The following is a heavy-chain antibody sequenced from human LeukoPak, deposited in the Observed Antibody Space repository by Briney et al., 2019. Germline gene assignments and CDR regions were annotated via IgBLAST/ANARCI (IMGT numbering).Heavy chain of an antibody. CDR2: ISAGGGST. CDR1: GFTFSSYA. D-gene: IGHD3-3*01. V-gene: IGHV3-23*01. CDR3: AKDFWSGYYSGYFDY. J-gene: IGHJ4*02. Sequence: GGSLRLSCAASGFTFSSYAMSWVRQAPGKGLEWVSSISAGGGSTFYADSVKGHFSISRDNSKNTLYLQMNSLRAEDTAVYYCAKDFWSGYYSGYFDYWGQGTLVTVSS.